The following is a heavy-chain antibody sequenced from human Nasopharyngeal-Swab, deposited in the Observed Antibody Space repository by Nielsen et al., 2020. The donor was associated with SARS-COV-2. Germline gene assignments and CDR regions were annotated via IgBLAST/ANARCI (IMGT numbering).Heavy chain of an antibody. Sequence: GESLKISCAASGFSFSSYAFHWVRQAPGKGLEWVAAISYDGNNKYDADSVKGRFTISGDNSKNTLSLQMSSLRAEDTAVYYCAKAPRYYFGSGSFYFEYWGQGTLVTVSA. CDR1: GFSFSSYA. CDR3: AKAPRYYFGSGSFYFEY. V-gene: IGHV3-30*04. CDR2: ISYDGNNK. J-gene: IGHJ4*02. D-gene: IGHD3-10*01.